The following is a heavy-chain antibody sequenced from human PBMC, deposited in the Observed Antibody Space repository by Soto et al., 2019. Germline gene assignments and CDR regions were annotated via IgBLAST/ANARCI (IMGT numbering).Heavy chain of an antibody. J-gene: IGHJ6*02. CDR1: GFTFSSYG. Sequence: PGGSLRLSCAASGFTFSSYGMHWVRQAPGKGLEWVAVIWYDGSNKYYADSVKGRFTISRDDSKNTLYLQMNSLKTEDTAVYYCTTEWGEAGIRGYNDYYYYYGMDVWGQGTTVTVSS. D-gene: IGHD5-18*01. V-gene: IGHV3-33*01. CDR2: IWYDGSNK. CDR3: TTEWGEAGIRGYNDYYYYYGMDV.